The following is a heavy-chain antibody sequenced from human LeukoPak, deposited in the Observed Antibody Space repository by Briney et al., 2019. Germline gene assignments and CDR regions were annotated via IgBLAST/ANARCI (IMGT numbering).Heavy chain of an antibody. CDR2: INHSGST. CDR3: ARSAVAGKGETVNWFDP. Sequence: SETLSLTCAVYGGSFSGYYWSWIRQPPGKGLEWIGEINHSGSTNCNPSLKSRVTISVDTSKNQFSLKLSSVTAADTAVYYCARSAVAGKGETVNWFDPWGQGTLVTVSS. CDR1: GGSFSGYY. J-gene: IGHJ5*02. V-gene: IGHV4-34*01. D-gene: IGHD6-19*01.